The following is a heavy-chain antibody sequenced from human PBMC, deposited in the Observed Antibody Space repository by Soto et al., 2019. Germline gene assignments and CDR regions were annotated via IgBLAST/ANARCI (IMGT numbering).Heavy chain of an antibody. V-gene: IGHV4-39*07. CDR1: GVSIISSSYY. CDR2: IYYSGST. D-gene: IGHD1-26*01. Sequence: SETLCLTCTVSGVSIISSSYYWVLIRQPPGKGLEWIGSIYYSGSTYYNPSLKSRVTISVDRSKNQFSLKLSSVTAADTAVYYWARGGVVGATVLECWGQGTLESVSS. CDR3: ARGGVVGATVLEC. J-gene: IGHJ4*02.